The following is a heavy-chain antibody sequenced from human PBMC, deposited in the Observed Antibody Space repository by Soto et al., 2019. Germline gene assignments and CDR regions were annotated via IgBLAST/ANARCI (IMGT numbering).Heavy chain of an antibody. V-gene: IGHV4-59*01. D-gene: IGHD2-2*01. Sequence: QVQLQESGPGLVKPSETLSLTCTVSGGSISSYYWSWIRQSPGKGLEWIGYIHYSGSTKSNPSLKRRVTISVDTSSNQVSLKLSSVTAADSAVYFCARARYQLLHPYYYGMDVWGQGTTVTVSS. CDR1: GGSISSYY. CDR3: ARARYQLLHPYYYGMDV. J-gene: IGHJ6*02. CDR2: IHYSGST.